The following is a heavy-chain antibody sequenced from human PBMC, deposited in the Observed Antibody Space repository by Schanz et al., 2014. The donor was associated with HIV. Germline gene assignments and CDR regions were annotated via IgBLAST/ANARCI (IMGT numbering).Heavy chain of an antibody. V-gene: IGHV3-15*01. J-gene: IGHJ4*02. CDR2: IKSKIDGGTT. D-gene: IGHD6-19*01. Sequence: EVQLVESGGGLVKPGGSLRLSCTSSAFTFRDAWMSWVRQAPGKGLEWVGRIKSKIDGGTTDYAAPVKGRFTISRDNSKNRVYLQVNSLRVEDTAVYYCAKGGQWLLYFDNWGQGTLVTVAS. CDR3: AKGGQWLLYFDN. CDR1: AFTFRDAW.